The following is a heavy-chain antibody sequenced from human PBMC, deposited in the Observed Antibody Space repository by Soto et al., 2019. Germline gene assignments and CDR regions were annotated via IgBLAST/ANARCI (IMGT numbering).Heavy chain of an antibody. CDR3: ARSYYYDSSGYPDP. V-gene: IGHV1-69*13. J-gene: IGHJ5*02. Sequence: SVQVSCKASGCTFSSYAISWVRQAPGQGLEWMGGIIPIFGTANYAQKFQGRVTVTADESTSTAYMELSSLRSEDTAVYYCARSYYYDSSGYPDPWGQGTLVTVSS. CDR1: GCTFSSYA. CDR2: IIPIFGTA. D-gene: IGHD3-22*01.